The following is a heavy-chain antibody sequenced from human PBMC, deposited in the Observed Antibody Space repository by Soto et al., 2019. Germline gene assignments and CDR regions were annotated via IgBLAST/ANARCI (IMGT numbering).Heavy chain of an antibody. J-gene: IGHJ4*02. CDR3: VRVEDTTGTPFDY. Sequence: GGSLRLSCAASGFTFSSYSMNWVRQAPGKGLEWVSYISSSSSTIYYADSVKGRFTISRDNAKNSLYLQMNSLRDEDTAVYYCVRVEDTTGTPFDYWGQGTLVTVSS. CDR2: ISSSSSTI. CDR1: GFTFSSYS. V-gene: IGHV3-48*02. D-gene: IGHD1-1*01.